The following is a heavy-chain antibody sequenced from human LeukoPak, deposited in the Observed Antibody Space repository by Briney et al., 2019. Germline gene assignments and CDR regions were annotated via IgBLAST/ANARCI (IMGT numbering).Heavy chain of an antibody. CDR1: GYSFIGYY. Sequence: ASVKVSCKSSGYSFIGYYMHWLRQAPGQGLEWMGWINPNSGGTKYAQKFQGRVTMTRDTSISTAYMEMSRLRSDDTAVYYCERDGSIFGVVRERRGRRTGCVYWGQGALVTVSS. CDR3: ERDGSIFGVVRERRGRRTGCVY. V-gene: IGHV1-2*02. CDR2: INPNSGGT. J-gene: IGHJ4*02. D-gene: IGHD3-3*01.